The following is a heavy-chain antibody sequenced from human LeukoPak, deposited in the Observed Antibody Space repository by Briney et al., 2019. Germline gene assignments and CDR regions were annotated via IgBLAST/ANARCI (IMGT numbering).Heavy chain of an antibody. Sequence: PGGSLRLSCAASGFTFSNYNMDWVRQAPGKGLEWVSSISDSGSNVYYADSVKGRFTISRDNAKNSLFLQMNSLRAEDTAVYYCARGGGLRRHAFDIWGQGTMVTVSS. J-gene: IGHJ3*02. CDR1: GFTFSNYN. D-gene: IGHD4-17*01. CDR3: ARGGGLRRHAFDI. V-gene: IGHV3-21*04. CDR2: ISDSGSNV.